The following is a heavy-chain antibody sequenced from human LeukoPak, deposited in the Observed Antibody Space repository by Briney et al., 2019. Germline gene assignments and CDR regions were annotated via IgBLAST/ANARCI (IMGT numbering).Heavy chain of an antibody. CDR1: GFTFSSYE. V-gene: IGHV3-48*03. CDR3: ASIAAADNIDY. D-gene: IGHD6-13*01. CDR2: ISSSGSTI. Sequence: GGSLRLSCAASGFTFSSYEMNWVRQAPGKGLEWISYISSSGSTIYYADSVKGRFTISRDNAKNSLYLQMNSLRAEDTAVYYCASIAAADNIDYWGQGTLVTVSS. J-gene: IGHJ4*02.